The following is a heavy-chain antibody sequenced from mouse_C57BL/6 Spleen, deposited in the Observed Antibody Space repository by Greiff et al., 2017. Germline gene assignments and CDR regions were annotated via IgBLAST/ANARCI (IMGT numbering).Heavy chain of an antibody. J-gene: IGHJ1*03. CDR3: ARKGLGLDYYGSSYWYFDV. CDR2: INPNNGGT. V-gene: IGHV1-18*01. D-gene: IGHD1-1*01. CDR1: GYTFTAYN. Sequence: VQLQQSGPELVKPGASVKIPCKASGYTFTAYNMDWVKQSHGKSLEWIGDINPNNGGTIYTQKFKGKATLTVDNSSSAAYMELRSLTSEDTAVYYCARKGLGLDYYGSSYWYFDVWGTGTTVTVSS.